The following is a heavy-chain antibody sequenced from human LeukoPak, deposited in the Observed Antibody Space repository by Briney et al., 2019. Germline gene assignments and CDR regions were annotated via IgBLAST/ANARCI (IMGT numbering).Heavy chain of an antibody. Sequence: ASVKVSCKASGYTFTGYYMHWVRQAPGQGLEWMGWINPNSGGTNYAQKFQGRVTMTRDTSISTAYMELSRLRSDDTAVYYCARGHYDFWSGYYPDYWGQGTLVTVSS. CDR1: GYTFTGYY. J-gene: IGHJ4*02. V-gene: IGHV1-2*02. D-gene: IGHD3-3*01. CDR3: ARGHYDFWSGYYPDY. CDR2: INPNSGGT.